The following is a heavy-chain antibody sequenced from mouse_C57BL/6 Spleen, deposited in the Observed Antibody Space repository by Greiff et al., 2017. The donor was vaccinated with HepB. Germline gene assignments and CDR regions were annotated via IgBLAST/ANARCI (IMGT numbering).Heavy chain of an antibody. J-gene: IGHJ2*01. D-gene: IGHD1-1*01. V-gene: IGHV1-19*01. Sequence: VQLKQSGPVLVKPGASVKMSCKASGYTFTDYYMNWVKQSHGKSLEWIGVINPYNGGTSYNQKFKGKATLTVDKSSSTAYMELNSLTSEDSAVYYCARVLLDYFDYWGQGTTLTVSS. CDR1: GYTFTDYY. CDR2: INPYNGGT. CDR3: ARVLLDYFDY.